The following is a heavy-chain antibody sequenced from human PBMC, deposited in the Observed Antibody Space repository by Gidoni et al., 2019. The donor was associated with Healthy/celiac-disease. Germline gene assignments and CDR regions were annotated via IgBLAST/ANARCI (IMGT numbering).Heavy chain of an antibody. CDR3: AELGSYNIYREFDY. CDR2: ISYDGSNK. CDR1: GFIFSSYA. Sequence: QVQLVESGGGVVQPGRSLRLSCAASGFIFSSYAMHWVRQAPGKGLEWVAVISYDGSNKYYADSVKGRFTISRDNSKNTLYLQMNSLRAEDTAVYYCAELGSYNIYREFDYWGQGTLVTVSS. V-gene: IGHV3-30-3*01. J-gene: IGHJ4*02. D-gene: IGHD1-26*01.